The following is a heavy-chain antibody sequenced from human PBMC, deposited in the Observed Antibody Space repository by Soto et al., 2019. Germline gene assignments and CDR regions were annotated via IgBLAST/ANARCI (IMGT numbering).Heavy chain of an antibody. V-gene: IGHV1-69*01. D-gene: IGHD1-26*01. J-gene: IGHJ6*02. CDR3: ARDKGAYSRSYSYYYYSGMDV. CDR1: GGTFSSYA. Sequence: QVQLVQSGAEVKKPGSSVKVSCKASGGTFSSYAISWVRQAPGQGLEWMGGIIPIFGTANYAQKFQGRVTISADETTRTGYMELSSLRSEDTAVYYCARDKGAYSRSYSYYYYSGMDVWGQGTTVTASS. CDR2: IIPIFGTA.